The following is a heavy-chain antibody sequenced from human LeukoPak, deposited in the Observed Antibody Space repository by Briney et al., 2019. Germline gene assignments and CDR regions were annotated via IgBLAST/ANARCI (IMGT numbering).Heavy chain of an antibody. J-gene: IGHJ4*02. V-gene: IGHV4-39*01. CDR3: ARRIGVMGYYDSSGYPFDY. CDR2: IYYSGST. Sequence: SETLSLTCTVSGGSISSSSYYWGWIRQPPGKGLEWIGSIYYSGSTYYNPSLKSRVIISVDTSKNQFSLKLSSVTAADTAVYYCARRIGVMGYYDSSGYPFDYWGQGTLVTVSS. CDR1: GGSISSSSYY. D-gene: IGHD3-22*01.